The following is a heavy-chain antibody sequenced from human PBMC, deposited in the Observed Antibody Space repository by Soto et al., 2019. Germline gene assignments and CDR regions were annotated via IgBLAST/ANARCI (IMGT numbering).Heavy chain of an antibody. CDR2: ISAYNGNT. CDR1: GYTFTNSG. Sequence: ASVKVSCKASGYTFTNSGFSWVRQAPGQGLEWMGWISAYNGNTNYAQKLQDRVTMTTDTSTSTVYMELRSLRSDDTAVYYCARGRGMRTFRGVIVKDAYDIWGKGTTVTVSS. V-gene: IGHV1-18*01. J-gene: IGHJ3*02. D-gene: IGHD3-16*02. CDR3: ARGRGMRTFRGVIVKDAYDI.